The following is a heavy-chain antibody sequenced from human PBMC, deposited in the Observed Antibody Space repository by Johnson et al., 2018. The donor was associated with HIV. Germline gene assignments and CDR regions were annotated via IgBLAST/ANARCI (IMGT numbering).Heavy chain of an antibody. CDR3: ARESTLDAFDI. J-gene: IGHJ3*02. CDR1: GFTVSSNY. CDR2: IYSGGST. V-gene: IGHV3-66*01. Sequence: EVQLVESGGGLVQPGGSLRLSCAASGFTVSSNYMSWVRQAPGKGLEWVSVIYSGGSTYYADSVKGRFTISRDNSKNTLYLQMNSLRAEDTAVYYCARESTLDAFDIWGQGTMVTVSS.